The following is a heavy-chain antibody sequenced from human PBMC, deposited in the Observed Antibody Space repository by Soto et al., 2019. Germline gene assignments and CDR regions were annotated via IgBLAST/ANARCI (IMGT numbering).Heavy chain of an antibody. V-gene: IGHV3-33*01. Sequence: QAQLEESGGGVVQPGTSLRLSCSASSFSFSSSGMHWVRQPPGKGLEWVAAIWDDGGNKYYADSVRGRFTISRDNSKNTLFLQMNSLRAEDTALYYCARSSGSYFAAFYDTWGQGTLFSVSS. CDR1: SFSFSSSG. CDR2: IWDDGGNK. CDR3: ARSSGSYFAAFYDT. D-gene: IGHD1-26*01. J-gene: IGHJ4*02.